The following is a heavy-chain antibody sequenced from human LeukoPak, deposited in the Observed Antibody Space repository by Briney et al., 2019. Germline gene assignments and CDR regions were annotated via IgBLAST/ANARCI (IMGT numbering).Heavy chain of an antibody. V-gene: IGHV4-59*11. CDR1: GGSISSHY. Sequence: SETLSLTCTVSGGSISSHYWSWIRQPPGKGLEWIGYIYYSGSTNYNPSLKSRVTISVDTSKNQFSLKLSSVTAADTAVYYCARDLYRTFDYWGQGTLVTVSS. D-gene: IGHD1-7*01. CDR3: ARDLYRTFDY. J-gene: IGHJ4*02. CDR2: IYYSGST.